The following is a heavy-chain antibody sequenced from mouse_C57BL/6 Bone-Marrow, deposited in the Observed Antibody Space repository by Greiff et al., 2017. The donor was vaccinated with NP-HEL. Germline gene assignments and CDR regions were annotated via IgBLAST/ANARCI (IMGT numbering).Heavy chain of an antibody. CDR3: ARDGSSLRFAY. V-gene: IGHV1-76*01. Sequence: QEKMQQSGAELVRPGASVKLSCKASGYTFTDYYINWVKQRPGQGLEWIARIYPGSGNTYYNEKFKGKATLTAEKSSSTAYMQLSSLTSEDSAVYFCARDGSSLRFAYWGQGTLVTVSA. J-gene: IGHJ3*01. CDR2: IYPGSGNT. D-gene: IGHD1-1*01. CDR1: GYTFTDYY.